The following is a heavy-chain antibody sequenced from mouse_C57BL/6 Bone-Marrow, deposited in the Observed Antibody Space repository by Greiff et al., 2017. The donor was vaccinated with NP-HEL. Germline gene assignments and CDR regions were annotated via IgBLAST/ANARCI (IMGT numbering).Heavy chain of an antibody. J-gene: IGHJ2*01. Sequence: QVQLQQPGAELVKPGASVKLSCKASGYTFTSYWMQWVKQRPGQGLEWIGEIDPSDSYTNYNQKFKGKATLTVDTSSSTAYMQLSSLTSEDSAVYYCATTVVVVDYWGQGTTLTVSS. CDR2: IDPSDSYT. CDR3: ATTVVVVDY. D-gene: IGHD1-1*01. CDR1: GYTFTSYW. V-gene: IGHV1-50*01.